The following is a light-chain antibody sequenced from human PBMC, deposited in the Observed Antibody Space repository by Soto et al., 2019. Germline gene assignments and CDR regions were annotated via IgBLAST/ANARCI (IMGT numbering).Light chain of an antibody. CDR2: GAS. J-gene: IGKJ1*01. Sequence: EIVLTQSPGTLSLSPGEGATLSCRASQTISSNSLAWFQQKPGQAPRLLIYGASNGATGIPDRFSGGGSGTNFTLTIRRLGPEYFAVYYCHQYGSTPPWTFGQGTQVEIK. CDR3: HQYGSTPPWT. V-gene: IGKV3-20*01. CDR1: QTISSNS.